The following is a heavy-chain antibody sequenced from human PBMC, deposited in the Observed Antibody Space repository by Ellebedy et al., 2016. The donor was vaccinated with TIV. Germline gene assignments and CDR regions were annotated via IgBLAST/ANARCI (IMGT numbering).Heavy chain of an antibody. D-gene: IGHD3-9*01. Sequence: GGSLRLSCAASGFTFSSYAMSWVRQAPGKGLEWVSAISGSGGSTYYADSVKGRFTISRDNSKNTLYLQMNSLRAEDTAVYYCAGSLRYFDWFDAFDIWGQGTMVTVSS. CDR2: ISGSGGST. V-gene: IGHV3-23*01. J-gene: IGHJ3*02. CDR1: GFTFSSYA. CDR3: AGSLRYFDWFDAFDI.